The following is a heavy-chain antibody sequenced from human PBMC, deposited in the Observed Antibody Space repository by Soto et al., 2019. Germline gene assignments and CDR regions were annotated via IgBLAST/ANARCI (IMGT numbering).Heavy chain of an antibody. D-gene: IGHD4-17*01. V-gene: IGHV4-4*02. CDR1: GGSISNSNW. Sequence: SETLSLTCAVSGGSISNSNWWSWVRQPPGKGLEWIGEIYHSGSTNYNPSLKSRVTMSVDKSKNQFSLKVSSVTAADTAFYYCAKIKSVSSYFDYWGQGILVTVSS. CDR3: AKIKSVSSYFDY. CDR2: IYHSGST. J-gene: IGHJ4*02.